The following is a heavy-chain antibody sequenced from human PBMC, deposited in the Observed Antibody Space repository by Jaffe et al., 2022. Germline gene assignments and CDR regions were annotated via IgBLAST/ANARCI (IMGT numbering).Heavy chain of an antibody. CDR2: INHSGST. D-gene: IGHD3-3*01. CDR3: ARGPPYYDFWSGYYQNWFDP. CDR1: GGSFSGYY. Sequence: QVQLQQWGAGLLKPSETLSLTCAVYGGSFSGYYWSWIRQPPGKGLEWIGEINHSGSTNYNPSLKSRVTISVDTSKNQFSLKLSSVTAADTAVYYCARGPPYYDFWSGYYQNWFDPWGQGTLVTVSS. J-gene: IGHJ5*02. V-gene: IGHV4-34*01.